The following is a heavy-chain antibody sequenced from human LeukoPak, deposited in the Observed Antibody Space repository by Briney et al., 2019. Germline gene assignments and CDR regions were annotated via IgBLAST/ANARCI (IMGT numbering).Heavy chain of an antibody. CDR1: GGSISSYN. J-gene: IGHJ4*02. Sequence: SETLSLTRTVSGGSISSYNWSWIRQPPGKGLEWIGYIYYSGSTNYNPSLKSRVTISVDTSKNQFSLKLSSVTAADTAVYYCARGPNSVAGYFDYWGQGTLVTVSS. CDR2: IYYSGST. CDR3: ARGPNSVAGYFDY. V-gene: IGHV4-59*01. D-gene: IGHD6-19*01.